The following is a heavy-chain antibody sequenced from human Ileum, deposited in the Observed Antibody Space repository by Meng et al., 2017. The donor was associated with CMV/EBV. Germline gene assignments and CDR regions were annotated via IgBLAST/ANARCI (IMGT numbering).Heavy chain of an antibody. V-gene: IGHV4-59*01. J-gene: IGHJ4*02. CDR1: GGSISSYY. CDR2: AHDSGST. Sequence: GSLRLSCIVSGGSISSYYWSWIRQPPGKWLEWVGWAHDSGSTNYNPSLKSRVAVSVDTSNKHFSLTLATVTAADTAMYYCAGGGASSKYFDSWGQGTLVTVSS. CDR3: AGGGASSKYFDS. D-gene: IGHD4-11*01.